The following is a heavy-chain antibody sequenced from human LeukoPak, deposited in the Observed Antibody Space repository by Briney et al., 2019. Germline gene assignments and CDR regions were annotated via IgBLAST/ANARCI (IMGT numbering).Heavy chain of an antibody. D-gene: IGHD4-17*01. J-gene: IGHJ4*02. Sequence: ASVKVSCKASGYTFTGYYMHWVRQAPGQGLEWMGWINLNSGGTNYAQKFQGRVTMTRDTSISTAYMELSRLRSDDTAVYYCARDRIRMTTVTTADYWGQGTLVTVSS. CDR2: INLNSGGT. CDR3: ARDRIRMTTVTTADY. CDR1: GYTFTGYY. V-gene: IGHV1-2*02.